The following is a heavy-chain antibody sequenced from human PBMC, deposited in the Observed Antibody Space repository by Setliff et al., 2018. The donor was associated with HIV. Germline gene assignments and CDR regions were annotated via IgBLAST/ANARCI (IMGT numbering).Heavy chain of an antibody. CDR3: ARGRQEQLVRGAFDI. CDR1: GGTFSSHA. J-gene: IGHJ3*02. CDR2: IIPIFGTA. D-gene: IGHD6-6*01. Sequence: SVKVSCKASGGTFSSHAISWVRQAPGQGLEWMGGIIPIFGTANYAQKFQGRVTITADESTSTAYMELSSLRSEDTAVYYCARGRQEQLVRGAFDIWGQGTMVTVSS. V-gene: IGHV1-69*13.